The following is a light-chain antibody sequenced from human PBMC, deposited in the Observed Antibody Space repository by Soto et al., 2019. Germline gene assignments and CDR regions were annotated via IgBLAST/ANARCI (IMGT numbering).Light chain of an antibody. CDR3: SSHANGGTSV. Sequence: QSVLTQPASVSGSPGQSITISCTGTSSDVGGYNYVSWYQQYPGKAPKLMIFDVSSRPSGVSNRFSGSKSGNTASLTISGLQAEDEADYYCSSHANGGTSVFGTGTTVTVL. CDR2: DVS. J-gene: IGLJ1*01. CDR1: SSDVGGYNY. V-gene: IGLV2-14*01.